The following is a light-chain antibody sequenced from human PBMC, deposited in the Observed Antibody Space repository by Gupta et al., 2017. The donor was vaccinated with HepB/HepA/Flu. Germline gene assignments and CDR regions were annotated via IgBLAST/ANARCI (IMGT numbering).Light chain of an antibody. CDR2: KAS. CDR3: QQYNSYPCN. V-gene: IGKV1-5*03. Sequence: DIQMTQSTSTLSASVGDRVTITCRASQSISTWLAWYQQKPGKAPNLLIYKASSLESGVPSRFSGSGSGTEFTLTISSLQPDDFATYYCQQYNSYPCNFGQGTKLEIK. CDR1: QSISTW. J-gene: IGKJ2*02.